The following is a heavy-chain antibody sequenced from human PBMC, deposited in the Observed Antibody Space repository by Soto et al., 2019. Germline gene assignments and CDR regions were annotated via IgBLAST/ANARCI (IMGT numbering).Heavy chain of an antibody. CDR1: VGSISNFY. J-gene: IGHJ5*02. Sequence: QVQLQESGPGLVKPSETLSLTFTVSVGSISNFYWSWIRQTPGKGLEWIGYNSYTGRPNYNPSLRSRVTISVDTSKNQVSLKLSSATAADTAVYFCARGGNYRSLLIRDRFDPWGQGTLVTVSS. CDR3: ARGGNYRSLLIRDRFDP. CDR2: NSYTGRP. V-gene: IGHV4-59*01. D-gene: IGHD1-7*01.